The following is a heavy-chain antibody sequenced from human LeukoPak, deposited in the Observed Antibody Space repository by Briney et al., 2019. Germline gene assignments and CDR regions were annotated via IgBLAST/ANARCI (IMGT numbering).Heavy chain of an antibody. CDR3: ARRGFCSSTSCYVFDY. CDR1: GGSISNYY. J-gene: IGHJ4*02. Sequence: PSETLSLTCTVSGGSISNYYWSWIRQPPGKGLEWIGYIYYSGSTNYNPSLKSRLTMSVDTSKNQFSLKLTSVTAADTAVYHCARRGFCSSTSCYVFDYWGQGSLVTVSS. D-gene: IGHD2-2*01. V-gene: IGHV4-59*01. CDR2: IYYSGST.